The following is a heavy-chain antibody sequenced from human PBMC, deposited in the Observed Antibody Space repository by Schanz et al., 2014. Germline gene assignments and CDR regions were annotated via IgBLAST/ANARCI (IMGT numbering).Heavy chain of an antibody. CDR3: ARDGFWSGSYMENGMDV. Sequence: QVQLVQSGAEVKKPGSSVKVSCKASGGTFSRYAISWVRQAPGQRLEWLGRIIVILDVTKYAQKFQGRVTMTADKSTNTTYMELSSLTSDDTAVYYCARDGFWSGSYMENGMDVWGQGTTVTVSS. CDR1: GGTFSRYA. V-gene: IGHV1-69*04. D-gene: IGHD3-3*01. CDR2: IIVILDVT. J-gene: IGHJ6*02.